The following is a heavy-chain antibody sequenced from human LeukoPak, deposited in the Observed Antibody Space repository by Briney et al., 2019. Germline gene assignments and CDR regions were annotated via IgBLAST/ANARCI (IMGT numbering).Heavy chain of an antibody. D-gene: IGHD4-17*01. V-gene: IGHV4-61*02. CDR3: ARDDYGDLYYYYGMDV. CDR1: GASVSSGSYS. CDR2: ICTSGST. J-gene: IGHJ6*02. Sequence: SETLSLTCTVSGASVSSGSYSWNWLRQPPGKVLEWIGRICTSGSTNYNPSLKSRVTMSVDTSKNQFSLKLSSVTAADTAVYYCARDDYGDLYYYYGMDVWGQGTTVTVSS.